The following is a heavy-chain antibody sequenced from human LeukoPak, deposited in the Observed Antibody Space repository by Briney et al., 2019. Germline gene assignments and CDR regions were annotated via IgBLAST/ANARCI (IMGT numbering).Heavy chain of an antibody. CDR1: GGPISSYY. J-gene: IGHJ4*02. D-gene: IGHD3-16*01. V-gene: IGHV4-59*01. CDR2: IYYSGST. Sequence: SETLSLTCTVSGGPISSYYWSWIRPPSGKGLEWIGYIYYSGSTNYNPSLKSRVTISVDTSKNQFSLKLSSVTAADTAVYYCARSSLGEGENYWGQGTLVTVSS. CDR3: ARSSLGEGENY.